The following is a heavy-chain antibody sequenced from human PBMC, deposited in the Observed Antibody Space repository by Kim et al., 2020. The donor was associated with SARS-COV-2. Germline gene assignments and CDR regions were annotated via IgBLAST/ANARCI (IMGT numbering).Heavy chain of an antibody. CDR3: ARESNRIRGWSAVLFDL. D-gene: IGHD3-3*02. CDR2: IYYSGST. CDR1: GGSISSYY. J-gene: IGHJ2*01. Sequence: SETLSLTCTVSGGSISSYYWSWIRQPPGKGLEWIGYIYYSGSTNYNPSLKSRVTISVDTSKNQFSLKLSSVTAADTAVYYCARESNRIRGWSAVLFDLWGRGTLVTVSS. V-gene: IGHV4-59*01.